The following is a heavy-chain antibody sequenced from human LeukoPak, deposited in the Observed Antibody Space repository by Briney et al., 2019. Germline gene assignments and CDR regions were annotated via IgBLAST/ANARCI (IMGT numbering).Heavy chain of an antibody. V-gene: IGHV1-46*01. D-gene: IGHD2-15*01. CDR1: GYTFTSYA. CDR2: INPSGGST. J-gene: IGHJ4*02. Sequence: ASVKVSCKASGYTFTSYAISWVRQAPGQGLEWMGIINPSGGSTSYAQKFQGRVTMTRDTSTSTVYMELSSLRSEDTAVYYCARERTLTSCYDYWGQGTLVTVSS. CDR3: ARERTLTSCYDY.